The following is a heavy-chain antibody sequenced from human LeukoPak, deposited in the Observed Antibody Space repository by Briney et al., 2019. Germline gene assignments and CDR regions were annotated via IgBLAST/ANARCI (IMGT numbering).Heavy chain of an antibody. Sequence: SETLSLTCAVSGYCISSGYYWGWIRQPPGKGLEWIGSLSHSGSTFNNPSLKSRVTLSVDTSKNQFSLKLNSVTAADTAVYYCARDRAGATSFDYWGQGTLVTVSS. CDR3: ARDRAGATSFDY. D-gene: IGHD1-26*01. J-gene: IGHJ4*02. CDR2: LSHSGST. CDR1: GYCISSGYY. V-gene: IGHV4-38-2*02.